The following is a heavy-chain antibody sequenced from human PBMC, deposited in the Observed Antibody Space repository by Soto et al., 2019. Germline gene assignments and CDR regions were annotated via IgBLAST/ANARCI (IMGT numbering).Heavy chain of an antibody. CDR2: IYSGGAT. CDR3: AKVSSSWYAGFFDL. Sequence: GGSLRLSCAAAGFSVSTSHISWVRQAPGKGLEWVSVIYSGGATHYAVSVKGRLIISRDKSKNTVDLQMNSLRAEDTAVYYCAKVSSSWYAGFFDLWGQGTLVTVSS. V-gene: IGHV3-53*01. J-gene: IGHJ4*02. D-gene: IGHD6-13*01. CDR1: GFSVSTSH.